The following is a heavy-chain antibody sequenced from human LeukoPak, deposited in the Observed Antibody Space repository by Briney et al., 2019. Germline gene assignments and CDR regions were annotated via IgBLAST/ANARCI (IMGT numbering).Heavy chain of an antibody. J-gene: IGHJ5*02. CDR1: GDIVSSNSAA. Sequence: KSSQTLSLTCAISGDIVSSNSAAWNWIRQSPSRGLEWLGKTYYRSKWYNDYAVSVKSRITINPDTSKNQFSLQLNSVTPEDTAVYYCAREREQQLYVSWFDPWGQGTLVTVSS. CDR2: TYYRSKWYN. CDR3: AREREQQLYVSWFDP. D-gene: IGHD6-13*01. V-gene: IGHV6-1*01.